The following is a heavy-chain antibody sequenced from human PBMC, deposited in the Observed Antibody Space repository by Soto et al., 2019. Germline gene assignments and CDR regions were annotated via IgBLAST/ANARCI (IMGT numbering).Heavy chain of an antibody. V-gene: IGHV6-1*01. CDR3: ARVSFSEWLTPDYYYYGMDV. Sequence: SQTLSLTCAISGDSVSSNSAAWNWIRQSPSRGLEWLGRTYYRSKWYNDYAVSVKSRITINPDTSKNQFSLQLNYVTPEDTAVYYCARVSFSEWLTPDYYYYGMDVWGQGTKVTVYS. CDR2: TYYRSKWYN. J-gene: IGHJ6*02. D-gene: IGHD3-3*01. CDR1: GDSVSSNSAA.